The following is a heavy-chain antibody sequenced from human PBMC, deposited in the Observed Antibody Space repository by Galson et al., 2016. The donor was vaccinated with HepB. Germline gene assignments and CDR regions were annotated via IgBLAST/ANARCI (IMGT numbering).Heavy chain of an antibody. CDR3: ARTIIVVAATGGLNWFDP. V-gene: IGHV4-39*01. J-gene: IGHJ5*02. CDR1: GGSISRSSYY. Sequence: SETLSLTCTVSGGSISRSSYYWGWIRQPPGKGLEWIGSIYYSGSTYDNPSLKSRVTISVDTSKNQFSLKLTSVTAADTAVYYCARTIIVVAATGGLNWFDPWGRGTLVTVSS. D-gene: IGHD6-19*01. CDR2: IYYSGST.